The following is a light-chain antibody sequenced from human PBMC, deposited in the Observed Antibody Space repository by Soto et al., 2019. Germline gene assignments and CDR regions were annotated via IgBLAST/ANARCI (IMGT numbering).Light chain of an antibody. J-gene: IGKJ5*01. CDR2: GAF. Sequence: IVMTQSQATLALSPGERATLSCRASPSVTNFLAWYQQKPRQAPRLLIYGAFNRATGIPARFSGSGSGADFTLTISSLETADSAIYYCQQRNIWPPVTFGQGTRLEIK. V-gene: IGKV3-11*01. CDR3: QQRNIWPPVT. CDR1: PSVTNF.